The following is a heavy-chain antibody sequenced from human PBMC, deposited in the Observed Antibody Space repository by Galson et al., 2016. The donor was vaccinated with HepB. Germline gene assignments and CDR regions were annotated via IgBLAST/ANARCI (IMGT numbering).Heavy chain of an antibody. CDR3: ARLLGYDSSDI. CDR1: GASIRSRSFY. Sequence: SETLSLTCTVSGASIRSRSFYWGWIRQPPGKGLEWIGSVYYDGRTSYNPSLQNRVTLSIDTSKNQFSLRLSSVTAADTSVSYCARLLGYDSSDIWGQGTLVIVSS. J-gene: IGHJ4*02. D-gene: IGHD3-22*01. V-gene: IGHV4-39*01. CDR2: VYYDGRT.